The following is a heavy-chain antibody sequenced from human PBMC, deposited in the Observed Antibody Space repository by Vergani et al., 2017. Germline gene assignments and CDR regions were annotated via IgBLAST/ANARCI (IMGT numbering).Heavy chain of an antibody. V-gene: IGHV1-69-2*01. J-gene: IGHJ6*02. CDR1: GYTFTDHY. CDR2: VDPEDGET. D-gene: IGHD4-17*01. Sequence: EVQLVQSGAEVKKPGATMKISCTVSGYTFTDHYTHWVKQAPGTGLEWMGLVDPEDGETIYAEKFKGRVTIAADTSTDTAHLELSSLRSEATAVYYCATPQTVTTGGMEVWGQGTTVIVSS. CDR3: ATPQTVTTGGMEV.